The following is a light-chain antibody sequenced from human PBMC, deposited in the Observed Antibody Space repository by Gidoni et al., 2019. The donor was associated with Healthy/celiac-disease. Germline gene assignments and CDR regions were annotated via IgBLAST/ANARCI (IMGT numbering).Light chain of an antibody. Sequence: NFMLTQPHSLSESPGETVTISCTRSSGSIASNYVQWYQQRPGSAPTTVIYEDNQRPSGVPDRFSGSIDSSSNSASLTISGLKTEDEADYYCQSYDSSSLVFGGGTKLTVL. CDR1: SGSIASNY. CDR2: EDN. J-gene: IGLJ2*01. CDR3: QSYDSSSLV. V-gene: IGLV6-57*04.